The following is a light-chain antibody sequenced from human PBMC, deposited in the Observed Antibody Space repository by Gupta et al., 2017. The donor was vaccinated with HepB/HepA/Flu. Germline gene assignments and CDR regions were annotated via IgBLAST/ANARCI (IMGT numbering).Light chain of an antibody. V-gene: IGLV1-36*01. Sequence: QSVLTQPPSVSAAPRQRVTISCSGSSSNIGHNSVNWYQQFPGKPPKLLIYYDDLRPSGVADRFSGSKSGTSASLAISGLQAHDEADYFCATWDDSRNSLVFGGGTKLTVL. CDR2: YDD. CDR3: ATWDDSRNSLV. J-gene: IGLJ2*01. CDR1: SSNIGHNS.